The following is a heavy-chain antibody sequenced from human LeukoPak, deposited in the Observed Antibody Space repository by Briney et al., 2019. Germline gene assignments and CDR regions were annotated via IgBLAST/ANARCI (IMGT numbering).Heavy chain of an antibody. J-gene: IGHJ4*02. V-gene: IGHV3-23*01. CDR1: GFTFSSYA. Sequence: GGSLRLSCAASGFTFSSYAMSWVRQAPGKGLEWVSAISGSGGSTYYADSVKGRFTISRDNSKNTLYLQMNSLRAEDTAVYYCAKNLHSSSSGPATPFDYWGQGTLVTVFS. D-gene: IGHD6-6*01. CDR3: AKNLHSSSSGPATPFDY. CDR2: ISGSGGST.